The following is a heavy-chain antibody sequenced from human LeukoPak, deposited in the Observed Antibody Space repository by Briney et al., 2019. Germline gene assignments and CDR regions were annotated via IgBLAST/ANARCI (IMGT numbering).Heavy chain of an antibody. V-gene: IGHV4-61*02. J-gene: IGHJ3*02. Sequence: SETLSLTCTVSGGSISSGSYYWSWIRQPAGKGLEWIGRIYTSGSTNYNPSLKSRVTISVDTSKNQFSLKLSSVTAADTAVYYCARAMGTMIVEGAFDIWGQGTMVTVSS. D-gene: IGHD3-22*01. CDR1: GGSISSGSYY. CDR3: ARAMGTMIVEGAFDI. CDR2: IYTSGST.